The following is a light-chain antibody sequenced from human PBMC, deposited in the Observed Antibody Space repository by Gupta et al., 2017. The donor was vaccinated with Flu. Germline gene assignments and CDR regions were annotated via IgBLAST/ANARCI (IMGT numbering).Light chain of an antibody. CDR2: YTN. Sequence: VTITCGLTSGSVATDDHASWYHQTPGQHPRTLMVYTNSRSSGVPDRFSGYIVGNNAARQIKGAQIDEESDDYCLLYEGSDFKVVFGGGTKLTVL. CDR1: SGSVATDDH. J-gene: IGLJ3*02. CDR3: LLYEGSDFKVV. V-gene: IGLV8-61*01.